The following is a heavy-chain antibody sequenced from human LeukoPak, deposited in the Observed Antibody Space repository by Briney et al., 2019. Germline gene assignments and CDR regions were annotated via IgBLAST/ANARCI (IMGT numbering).Heavy chain of an antibody. Sequence: GGSLRLSCAASGFTFSSYGMHWVRQAPGKGLEWVAVISYDGSNKYYADSVKGRFTISRDNSKNTLYLQMYSLRAEDTAVYYCAKPVDTAMRYWGQGTLVTVSS. V-gene: IGHV3-30*18. CDR3: AKPVDTAMRY. D-gene: IGHD5-18*01. J-gene: IGHJ4*02. CDR2: ISYDGSNK. CDR1: GFTFSSYG.